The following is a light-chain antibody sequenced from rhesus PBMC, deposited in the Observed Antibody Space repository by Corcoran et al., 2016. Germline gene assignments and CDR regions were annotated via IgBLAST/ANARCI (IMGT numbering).Light chain of an antibody. CDR3: QQCSSSPYS. CDR2: KAS. V-gene: IGKV1-22*01. J-gene: IGKJ2*01. CDR1: QSISSW. Sequence: DIQMTQSPSSLSASVGDTVTITCRASQSISSWLAWYQQKPGKAPKLLIYKASSLQGGVPSRFSGSGSGTDLTLTISSLPSEGFATYYCQQCSSSPYSFGQGTKVEVK.